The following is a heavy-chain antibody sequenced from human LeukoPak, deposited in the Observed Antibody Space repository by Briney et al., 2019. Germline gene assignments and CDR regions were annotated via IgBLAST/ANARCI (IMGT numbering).Heavy chain of an antibody. Sequence: PGGSLRLSCAASGFTFSSYGMSWVRQAPGKWPQWVSAITGSGGTTYYADSVKGRFTISRDNSKNTLYLQMNSLRAEDTAVYYCAKIQGYFDYWGQGNLVTVSS. J-gene: IGHJ4*02. CDR2: ITGSGGTT. CDR3: AKIQGYFDY. CDR1: GFTFSSYG. V-gene: IGHV3-23*01.